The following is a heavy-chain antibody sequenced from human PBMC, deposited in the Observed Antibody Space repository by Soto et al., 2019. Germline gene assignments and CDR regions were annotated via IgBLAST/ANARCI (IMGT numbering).Heavy chain of an antibody. D-gene: IGHD5-18*01. CDR1: GFTFSSYG. J-gene: IGHJ4*01. CDR2: ISYDGSNK. Sequence: GGSLRLSCAASGFTFSSYGMHWVRQAPGKGLEWVAVISYDGSNKYYADSVKGRFTISRDNSKNTLYLQMNSLRAEDTAVYYCAREVDRALVGSPHYFDYWGQGTLVTVS. CDR3: AREVDRALVGSPHYFDY. V-gene: IGHV3-30*03.